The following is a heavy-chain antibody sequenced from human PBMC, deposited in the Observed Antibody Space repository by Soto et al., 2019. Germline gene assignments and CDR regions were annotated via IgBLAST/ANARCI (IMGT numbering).Heavy chain of an antibody. J-gene: IGHJ4*02. Sequence: GGSLRLSCAASGFTSSSYGMHWVRQAPGKGLEWVAVISYDGSNKYYADSVKGRFTISRDNSKNTLFLQMNSLRAEDTAVYYCAKGGGYYDSSGYYPIWGQGTLVTVSS. V-gene: IGHV3-30*18. CDR1: GFTSSSYG. CDR2: ISYDGSNK. CDR3: AKGGGYYDSSGYYPI. D-gene: IGHD3-22*01.